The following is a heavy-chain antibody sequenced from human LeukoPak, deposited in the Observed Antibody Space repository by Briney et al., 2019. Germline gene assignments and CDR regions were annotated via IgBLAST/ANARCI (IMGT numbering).Heavy chain of an antibody. V-gene: IGHV3-30*03. D-gene: IGHD6-19*01. J-gene: IGHJ2*01. CDR2: ISSDINDKNYDVDNK. CDR1: GFTFSSYA. CDR3: ARDGAAVAGQVFWYFDL. Sequence: PGRSLRLSCAASGFTFSSYAMHWVRQAPGKGLEWVAVISSDINDKNYDVDNKHYADSVKGRFNISRDNSKNTLYLQMNSLRAEDTAVYYCARDGAAVAGQVFWYFDLWGRGTLVTVSS.